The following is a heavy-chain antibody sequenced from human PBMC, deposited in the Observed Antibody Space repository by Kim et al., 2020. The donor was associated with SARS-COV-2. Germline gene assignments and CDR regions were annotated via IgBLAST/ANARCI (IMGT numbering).Heavy chain of an antibody. Sequence: GTTNYNPSLKSRVAISVDKSKNQFSLRLNSVTAADTAVYYCARVGAGLDYWGQGTLVTVSS. D-gene: IGHD3-16*01. CDR3: ARVGAGLDY. CDR2: GTT. V-gene: IGHV4-34*01. J-gene: IGHJ4*02.